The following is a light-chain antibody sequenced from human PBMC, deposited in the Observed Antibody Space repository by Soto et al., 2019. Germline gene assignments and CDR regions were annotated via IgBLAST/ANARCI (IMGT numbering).Light chain of an antibody. Sequence: DVRMTQSPSSLSASVGDTITITCRASRTINTYLNWFQQKPGEPPRLLIYGASTLHDGVPSRFSGSGSGTDFTLTISRLEPEDFAVYHCQQYGSSGTFGQGTKVDIK. CDR1: RTINTY. CDR2: GAS. J-gene: IGKJ1*01. CDR3: QQYGSSGT. V-gene: IGKV1-39*01.